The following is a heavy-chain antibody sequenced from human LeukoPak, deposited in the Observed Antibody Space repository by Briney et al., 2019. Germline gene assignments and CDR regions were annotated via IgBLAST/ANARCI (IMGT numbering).Heavy chain of an antibody. Sequence: GGSLRLSCAASGFTFSSYSMNWVRQAPGKGLEWVSIIYDGGSTYYAESVRGRFVISRDNSENTLYLHMNNLRAEDTAMYYCTTSYGTKRYFFDNWGQGTLVAVSS. CDR3: TTSYGTKRYFFDN. CDR1: GFTFSSYS. D-gene: IGHD3-9*01. J-gene: IGHJ4*02. CDR2: IYDGGST. V-gene: IGHV3-66*01.